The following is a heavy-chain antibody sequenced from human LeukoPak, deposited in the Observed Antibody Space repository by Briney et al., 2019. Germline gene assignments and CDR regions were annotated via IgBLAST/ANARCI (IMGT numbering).Heavy chain of an antibody. J-gene: IGHJ3*02. Sequence: ASVKVSCKASGGTFSSYAISWVRQAPGQGLEWMGIINPGDGSTSYVQKFQGRVTMTRDMSTSTVYMELSSLRSEDTAVYYCARDWGYCSGGSCYRGAFDIWGQGTMFTVSS. CDR1: GGTFSSYA. V-gene: IGHV1-46*01. CDR3: ARDWGYCSGGSCYRGAFDI. CDR2: INPGDGST. D-gene: IGHD2-15*01.